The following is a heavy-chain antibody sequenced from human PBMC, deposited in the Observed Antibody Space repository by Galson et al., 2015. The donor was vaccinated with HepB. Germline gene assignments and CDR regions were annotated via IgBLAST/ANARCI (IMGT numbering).Heavy chain of an antibody. J-gene: IGHJ4*02. CDR2: IIPILGIA. CDR1: GGTFSSYA. V-gene: IGHV1-69*04. CDR3: ARVGDGDYLDY. Sequence: SVKVSCKASGGTFSSYAISWVRQAPGQGLEWMGRIIPILGIANYAQKFQGRVTITADKSTSTAYMELSSLRSEDTAVYYCARVGDGDYLDYWGQGTLVTVSS. D-gene: IGHD4-17*01.